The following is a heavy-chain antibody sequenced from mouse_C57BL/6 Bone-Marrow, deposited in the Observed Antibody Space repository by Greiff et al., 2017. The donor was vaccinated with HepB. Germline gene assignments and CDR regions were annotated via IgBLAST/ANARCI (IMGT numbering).Heavy chain of an antibody. J-gene: IGHJ4*01. CDR2: IYPRDGST. CDR1: GYTFTSYD. V-gene: IGHV1-85*01. D-gene: IGHD1-1*01. CDR3: ARLAYYYGSSVYAMDY. Sequence: QVHVKQSGPELVKPGASVKLSCKASGYTFTSYDINWVKQRPGQGLEWIGWIYPRDGSTKYNEKFKGKATLTVDTSSSTAYMELHSLTSEDSAVYFCARLAYYYGSSVYAMDYWGQGTSVTVSS.